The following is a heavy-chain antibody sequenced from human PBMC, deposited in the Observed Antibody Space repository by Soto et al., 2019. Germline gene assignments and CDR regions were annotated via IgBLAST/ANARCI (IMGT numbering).Heavy chain of an antibody. CDR2: IWYDGSNK. CDR3: ARMRGTYLDY. V-gene: IGHV3-33*01. D-gene: IGHD3-16*01. CDR1: GFTFSSHG. J-gene: IGHJ4*02. Sequence: QVQLVESGGGVVQPGRSLRLSCAKSGFTFSSHGMHWVRQAPGKGLEWVALIWYDGSNKYYSDSVKGRFTISRDNSKNTLYLQMNSLRAEDTAVYYGARMRGTYLDYWGEGTLVTVSS.